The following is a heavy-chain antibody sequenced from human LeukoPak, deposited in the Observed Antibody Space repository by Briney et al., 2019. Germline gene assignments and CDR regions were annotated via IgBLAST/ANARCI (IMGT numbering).Heavy chain of an antibody. D-gene: IGHD6-13*01. CDR3: ARTMSYFGSSWYGGTYYFDY. CDR1: GYTFTNYG. J-gene: IGHJ4*02. CDR2: MSALNGNT. V-gene: IGHV1-18*01. Sequence: ASVKVSCKASGYTFTNYGISWVRQAPGQGLEWMGWMSALNGNTNYQHKFQGRVTMTTDTSKNTAYMELRSLRSDDTAVYYCARTMSYFGSSWYGGTYYFDYWGQGTLVTVST.